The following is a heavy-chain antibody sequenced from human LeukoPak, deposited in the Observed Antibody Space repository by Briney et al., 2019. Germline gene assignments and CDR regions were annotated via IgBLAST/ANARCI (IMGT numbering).Heavy chain of an antibody. V-gene: IGHV1-18*01. Sequence: ASVKVSCKASGYTFTSYGISWVRQAPGQGLEWMGWISAYNGNTNYAQKLQGRVTMTTDTSTSTAYMELRSLRSDDTAVYYCARDSVFGKTYYYDSSGPRNAFDIWGQGTMVTVSS. CDR3: ARDSVFGKTYYYDSSGPRNAFDI. CDR2: ISAYNGNT. D-gene: IGHD3-22*01. CDR1: GYTFTSYG. J-gene: IGHJ3*02.